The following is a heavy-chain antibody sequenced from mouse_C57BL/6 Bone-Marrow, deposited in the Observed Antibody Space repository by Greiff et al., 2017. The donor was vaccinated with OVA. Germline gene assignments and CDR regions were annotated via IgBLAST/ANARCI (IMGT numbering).Heavy chain of an antibody. Sequence: QVQLKQPGAELVKPGASVKLSCKASGYTFTSYWMHWVKQRPGQGLEWIGMIHPNSGSTNYNEKFKSKATLTVDKSSSTAYMQLSSLTSEDSAVYCCAADRGGFAYWGQGTLVTVSA. D-gene: IGHD3-2*01. J-gene: IGHJ3*01. CDR3: AADRGGFAY. CDR1: GYTFTSYW. V-gene: IGHV1-64*01. CDR2: IHPNSGST.